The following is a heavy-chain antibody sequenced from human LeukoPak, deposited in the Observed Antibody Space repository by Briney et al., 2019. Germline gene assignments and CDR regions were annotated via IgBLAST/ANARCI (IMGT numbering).Heavy chain of an antibody. CDR3: ARLGLYTSSWYRYYYFDY. Sequence: SETLSLTCGVHGGSFNDYSWTWIRQSPGKVLEWIGEINHSGSATYNPSLKSRFTMSVDASKNQFSLRLSSVTAADTAVYYCARLGLYTSSWYRYYYFDYWGQGTLVTVSS. V-gene: IGHV4-34*01. J-gene: IGHJ4*02. D-gene: IGHD6-13*01. CDR1: GGSFNDYS. CDR2: INHSGSA.